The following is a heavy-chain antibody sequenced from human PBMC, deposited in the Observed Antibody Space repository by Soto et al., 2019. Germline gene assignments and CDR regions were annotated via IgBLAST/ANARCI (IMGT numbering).Heavy chain of an antibody. CDR1: GFTISSYS. D-gene: IGHD3-10*01. CDR2: ISNSSSYI. V-gene: IGHV3-21*01. Sequence: EVQLVESGGGLVKPGGSLRLSCAASGFTISSYSMNGVRQAPGKGQEWVSSISNSSSYIYYADSVKGRFTISRDNAKNSLYLQRNSLRAEYTAVYYCARGWKSYYGSGSSFDYWGQGTLVTVSS. CDR3: ARGWKSYYGSGSSFDY. J-gene: IGHJ4*02.